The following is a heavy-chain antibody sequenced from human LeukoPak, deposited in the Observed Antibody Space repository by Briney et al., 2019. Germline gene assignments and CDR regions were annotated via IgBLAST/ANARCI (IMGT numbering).Heavy chain of an antibody. D-gene: IGHD3-22*01. J-gene: IGHJ4*02. V-gene: IGHV3-21*01. CDR1: AFTFSSYS. CDR3: ARDSYDSPGAGY. Sequence: PGGSLRLSCAASAFTFSSYSMNWVRQAPGKGLEWVSSISSSSSYIYYADSVKGRFTISRANAKNSLYLQMNSLRAEDTAVYYCARDSYDSPGAGYWGQGTLVSVSS. CDR2: ISSSSSYI.